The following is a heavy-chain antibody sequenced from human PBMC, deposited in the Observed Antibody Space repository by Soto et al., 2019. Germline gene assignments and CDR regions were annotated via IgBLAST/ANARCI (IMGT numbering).Heavy chain of an antibody. J-gene: IGHJ4*02. CDR3: ARGIVDTAMVSDY. CDR1: GFTFSSYS. D-gene: IGHD5-18*01. V-gene: IGHV3-48*02. CDR2: ISSSSSTI. Sequence: GGSLRLSCAASGFTFSSYSMNWVRQAPGKGLEWVSYISSSSSTIYYADSVKGRFTISRDNAKNSLYLQMNSLRDGDTAVYYCARGIVDTAMVSDYWGQGTLVTVSS.